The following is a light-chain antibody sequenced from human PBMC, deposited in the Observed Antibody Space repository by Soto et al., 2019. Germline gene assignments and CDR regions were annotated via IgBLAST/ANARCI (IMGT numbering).Light chain of an antibody. CDR3: CSYAGSYSYV. J-gene: IGLJ1*01. CDR2: DVS. CDR1: NSDVGGYNY. V-gene: IGLV2-11*01. Sequence: QSALTQPRSVSGSPGQSVTISCTGTNSDVGGYNYVSWYQQHPGEAPKFMIYDVSKRPSGVPDRFSGSMSGNTASLTISGLQAEDEADYYCCSYAGSYSYVFGTGTKLTVL.